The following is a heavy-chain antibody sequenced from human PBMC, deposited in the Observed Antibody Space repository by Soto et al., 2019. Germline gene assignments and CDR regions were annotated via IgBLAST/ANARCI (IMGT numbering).Heavy chain of an antibody. CDR1: GGSINNYY. V-gene: IGHV4-59*01. CDR2: IYYSGST. J-gene: IGHJ4*02. CDR3: ERHTYGIGLAY. Sequence: PSETLSLTCTVSGGSINNYYWSWIRQPPGKGLEWIGYIYYSGSTNYNPSLKSRLTISVDTSKNQFSLKLSSVTAADTAVYYCERHTYGIGLAYWGKGTLVTVS. D-gene: IGHD4-17*01.